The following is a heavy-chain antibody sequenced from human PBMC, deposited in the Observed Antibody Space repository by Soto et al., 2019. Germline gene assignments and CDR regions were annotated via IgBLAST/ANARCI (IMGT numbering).Heavy chain of an antibody. J-gene: IGHJ4*02. Sequence: QVQLQESGPGLVKPSGTLSLTCAVSGGSISSSNLWTWVRQPPGKGLEWIGEIYHSGSTNYNRSLKSRVTISVDKSKNQFSLQVTSVTAADTAVYYCARSPRSIAAGGIDYWGQGILVTVSS. CDR3: ARSPRSIAAGGIDY. CDR2: IYHSGST. V-gene: IGHV4-4*02. CDR1: GGSISSSNL. D-gene: IGHD6-13*01.